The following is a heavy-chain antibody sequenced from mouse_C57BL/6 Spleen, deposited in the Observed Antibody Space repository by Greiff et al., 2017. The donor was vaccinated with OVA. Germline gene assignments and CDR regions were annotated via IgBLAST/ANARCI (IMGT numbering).Heavy chain of an antibody. CDR2: ISNGGGST. V-gene: IGHV5-12*01. D-gene: IGHD1-1*01. Sequence: EVKVVESGGGLVQPGGSLKLSCAASGFTFSDYYMYWVRQTPEKRLEWVAYISNGGGSTYYPDTVKGRFTISRDNAKNTLYLQMSRLKAEETAMDYCARGTVEGLKDYWGQGTSVTVSS. CDR1: GFTFSDYY. J-gene: IGHJ4*01. CDR3: ARGTVEGLKDY.